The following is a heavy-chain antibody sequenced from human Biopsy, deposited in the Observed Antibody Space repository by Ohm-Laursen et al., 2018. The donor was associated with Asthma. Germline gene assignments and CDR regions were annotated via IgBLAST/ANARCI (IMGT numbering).Heavy chain of an antibody. Sequence: SLRLSCSASGTHFGSYNMHWARQAPGKGLEWVAVITFDGSTQHYGDSVKGRFTISRDNSKNMLFLQMNSLRAEDTAVYYCARDREVYGSGIGALYYYYYYGVDVWGQGTTVTVSS. J-gene: IGHJ6*02. V-gene: IGHV3-30-3*01. CDR2: ITFDGSTQ. CDR3: ARDREVYGSGIGALYYYYYYGVDV. CDR1: GTHFGSYN. D-gene: IGHD3-10*01.